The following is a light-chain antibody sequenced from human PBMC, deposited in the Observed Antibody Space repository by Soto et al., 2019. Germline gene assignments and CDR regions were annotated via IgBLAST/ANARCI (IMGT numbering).Light chain of an antibody. Sequence: EIVLTQSPGPLSLSPGERATLSCRAIQSVSSSYLAWYQQKPGQAPRLLIYGASSRATGIPDRFSGSGSGTDFTLTISRLEPEDFAVYYCQQYGSSPGITFGQGTRLEI. CDR2: GAS. J-gene: IGKJ5*01. V-gene: IGKV3-20*01. CDR1: QSVSSSY. CDR3: QQYGSSPGIT.